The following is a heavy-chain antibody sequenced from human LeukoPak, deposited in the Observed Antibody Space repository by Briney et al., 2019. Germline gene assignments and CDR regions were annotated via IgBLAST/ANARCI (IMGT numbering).Heavy chain of an antibody. CDR2: IYYSGST. D-gene: IGHD3-3*01. CDR3: ASERITIFGVVIMFY. V-gene: IGHV4-39*01. CDR1: GGSISSSSSY. J-gene: IGHJ4*02. Sequence: SETLSLTCTVSGGSISSSSSYWGWIRQPPGKGLEWLGSIYYSGSTYYNPSLKSRVTISVDKSKNQFSLKLSSVTAADTAVYYCASERITIFGVVIMFYWGQGTLVTVSS.